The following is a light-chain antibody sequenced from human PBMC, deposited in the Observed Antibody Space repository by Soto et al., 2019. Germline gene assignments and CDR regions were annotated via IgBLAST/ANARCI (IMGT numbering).Light chain of an antibody. V-gene: IGKV3-11*01. CDR3: QQRNNWPIT. Sequence: EIVLTQSPATLSLSPGERATLSCRASQSVSTYLAWYQQKPGQAPSLLIYDASNRATGIPARFSGSGSGTXXXXXXXSLEPEDFAIYYCQQRNNWPITFGQGTRLEIK. J-gene: IGKJ5*01. CDR2: DAS. CDR1: QSVSTY.